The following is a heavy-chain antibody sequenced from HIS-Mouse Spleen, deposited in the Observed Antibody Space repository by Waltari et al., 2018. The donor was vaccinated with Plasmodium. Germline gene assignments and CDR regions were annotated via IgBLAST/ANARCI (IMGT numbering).Heavy chain of an antibody. J-gene: IGHJ4*02. CDR2: IYYSGST. D-gene: IGHD3-16*01. CDR1: GGSISSSSYY. Sequence: QLQLQESGPGLVKPSETLSLTCPVPGGSISSSSYYWGWIRQPPGKGLEWIGSIYYSGSTYYNPSLKSRVTISVDTSKNQFSLKLSSVTAADTAVYYCARGRGACFDYWGQGTLVTVSS. V-gene: IGHV4-39*07. CDR3: ARGRGACFDY.